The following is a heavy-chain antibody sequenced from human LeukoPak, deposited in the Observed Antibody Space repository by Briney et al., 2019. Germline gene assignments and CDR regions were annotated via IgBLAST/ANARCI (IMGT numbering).Heavy chain of an antibody. CDR2: IYPGDSDT. V-gene: IGHV5-51*01. CDR3: ATGHPYSSSWYPWFDP. Sequence: GEPLKISCKGSGYSFTSYWIGWVRQMPGKGLGWMGIIYPGDSDTRYSPSFQGQVTISADKSISTAYLQWSSLKASDTAMYYCATGHPYSSSWYPWFDPWGQGTLVTVSS. D-gene: IGHD6-13*01. J-gene: IGHJ5*02. CDR1: GYSFTSYW.